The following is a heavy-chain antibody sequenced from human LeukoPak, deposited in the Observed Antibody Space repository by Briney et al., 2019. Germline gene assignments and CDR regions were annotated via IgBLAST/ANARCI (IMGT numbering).Heavy chain of an antibody. Sequence: SETLSLTCTVSGGSISSSSYHWGWIRQPPGKGLEWIGSIYYSGSTYYNPSLKSRVTISVDTSKNQFSLKLSSVTAADTAVYYCARGSQYYYDSSGYYSHDYWGQGTLVTVSS. CDR2: IYYSGST. V-gene: IGHV4-39*01. CDR3: ARGSQYYYDSSGYYSHDY. D-gene: IGHD3-22*01. CDR1: GGSISSSSYH. J-gene: IGHJ4*02.